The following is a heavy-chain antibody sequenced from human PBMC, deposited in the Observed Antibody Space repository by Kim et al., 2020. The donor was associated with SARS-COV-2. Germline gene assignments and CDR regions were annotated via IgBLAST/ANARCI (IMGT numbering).Heavy chain of an antibody. CDR2: IWFDGSER. CDR3: ARALVGEDVWENHLYLDV. V-gene: IGHV3-33*01. Sequence: GGSLRLSCEVSGFRFRDHAMHWVRQAPGKGLEWMAVIWFDGSERYYTDSMRGRLTITRDNSKNTLHLEMSSLGAEDTAVYYCARALVGEDVWENHLYLDVWGKGTPVTGSS. J-gene: IGHJ6*04. CDR1: GFRFRDHA. D-gene: IGHD3-10*01.